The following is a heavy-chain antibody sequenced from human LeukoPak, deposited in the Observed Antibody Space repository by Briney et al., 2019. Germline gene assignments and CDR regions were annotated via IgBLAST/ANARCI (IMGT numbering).Heavy chain of an antibody. V-gene: IGHV5-51*01. CDR3: ARPLSLTYYDFWSGYESDAFDI. CDR1: GYSFTSYW. CDR2: IYREDSDT. J-gene: IGHJ3*02. D-gene: IGHD3-3*01. Sequence: GESRKISCKGSGYSFTSYWIGWVRQMPGKGLEWMGIIYREDSDTRYSPSFQGQATISADKSISTAYLQWSSLKASDTAMYYCARPLSLTYYDFWSGYESDAFDIWGQGAMVTVSS.